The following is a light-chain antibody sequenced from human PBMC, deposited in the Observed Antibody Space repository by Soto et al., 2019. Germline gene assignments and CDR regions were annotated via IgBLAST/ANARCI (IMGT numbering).Light chain of an antibody. J-gene: IGKJ5*01. CDR1: QSVSSSY. CDR3: EEYGISHLT. CDR2: GAS. V-gene: IGKV3-20*01. Sequence: SPGTLSLSPGERATLSCRASQSVSSSYLAWYQQKPGQAPRLLIYGASSRATGIPDRFSGSGSGTDFTLTISRLEPEDFAVYFCEEYGISHLTFGQGTRLEIK.